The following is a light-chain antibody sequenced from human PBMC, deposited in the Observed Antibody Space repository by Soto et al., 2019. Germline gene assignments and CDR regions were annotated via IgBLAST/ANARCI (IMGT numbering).Light chain of an antibody. J-gene: IGKJ4*01. V-gene: IGKV3-20*01. CDR3: QQYGALPPT. CDR1: QTVSNTY. CDR2: GAS. Sequence: ENVLKQFPGALSLSPGKRVTLSCRASQTVSNTYLAWYQQKSGQAPKFLIYGASNRATGIPDRFSGSGSGTDFTLTISRLVPEDLAVYYCQQYGALPPTFGGGTKVEIK.